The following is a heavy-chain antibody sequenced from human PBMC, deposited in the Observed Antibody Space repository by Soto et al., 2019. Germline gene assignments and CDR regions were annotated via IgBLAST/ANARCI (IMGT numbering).Heavy chain of an antibody. V-gene: IGHV4-59*01. CDR2: IYYSGST. CDR3: ARGLPNPFDY. J-gene: IGHJ4*02. CDR1: GGSISSYY. Sequence: QVQLQESGPGLVKPSETLSLTCTVSGGSISSYYWGWIRQSPGKGLEWIGYIYYSGSTNYNPSLKSRVTISVDTSKNQFSLKLRSVTAADTAVYYCARGLPNPFDYWGQGTLVTVSS.